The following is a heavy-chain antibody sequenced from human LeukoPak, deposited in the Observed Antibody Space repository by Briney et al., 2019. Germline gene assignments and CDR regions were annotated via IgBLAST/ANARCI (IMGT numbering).Heavy chain of an antibody. V-gene: IGHV3-33*01. CDR3: ARDKSPIVVVTNNWFDP. J-gene: IGHJ5*02. CDR2: IWYDGSNK. D-gene: IGHD3-22*01. CDR1: GFTFSSYG. Sequence: GGSLRLSCAASGFTFSSYGMHWVRQAPGKGVEWVAVIWYDGSNKYYADSVKGRFTISRDNSKNTLYLQMNSLRAEDRAVYYCARDKSPIVVVTNNWFDPWGQGTLVTVSS.